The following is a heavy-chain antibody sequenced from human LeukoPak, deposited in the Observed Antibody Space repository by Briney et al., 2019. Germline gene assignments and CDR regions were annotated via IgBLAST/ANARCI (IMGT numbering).Heavy chain of an antibody. V-gene: IGHV3-49*04. J-gene: IGHJ4*02. CDR2: IRSKAYGGTT. D-gene: IGHD2-2*01. CDR3: TRDLCSSTSCYAPFDY. Sequence: PGGSLRLSCTASGFTFGDYAMSWVRQAPGKGLEWVAFIRSKAYGGTTEYAASVKDRFTISRDDSKSIAYLQMNSLKTEDTAVYYCTRDLCSSTSCYAPFDYWGQGTLVTVSS. CDR1: GFTFGDYA.